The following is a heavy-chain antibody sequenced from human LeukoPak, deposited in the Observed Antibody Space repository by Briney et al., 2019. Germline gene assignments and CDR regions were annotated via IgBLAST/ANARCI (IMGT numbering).Heavy chain of an antibody. J-gene: IGHJ4*02. D-gene: IGHD2-21*02. CDR1: GYTFTSYD. V-gene: IGHV1-2*02. Sequence: GASVKVSCKASGYTFTSYDINWVRQATGQGLEWMGWINPNSGGTNYAQKFQGRVTMTRDTSISTAYMELSRLRSDDTAVYYCARSLRGGDCYLSWGQGTLVTVSS. CDR3: ARSLRGGDCYLS. CDR2: INPNSGGT.